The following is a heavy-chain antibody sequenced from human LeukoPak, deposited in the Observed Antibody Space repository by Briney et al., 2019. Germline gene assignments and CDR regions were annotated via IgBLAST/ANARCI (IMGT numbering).Heavy chain of an antibody. Sequence: ASVKVSCKASDYTFTTFGVTWVRQAPRQGLEWMGWISAYSGDTNYAQKFQGRFTMTTDTSTNTAYIELRSLRSDDTAVYYCARDHSSSSQLLDYWGQGTLVTVSS. D-gene: IGHD6-13*01. V-gene: IGHV1-18*01. CDR1: DYTFTTFG. J-gene: IGHJ4*02. CDR3: ARDHSSSSQLLDY. CDR2: ISAYSGDT.